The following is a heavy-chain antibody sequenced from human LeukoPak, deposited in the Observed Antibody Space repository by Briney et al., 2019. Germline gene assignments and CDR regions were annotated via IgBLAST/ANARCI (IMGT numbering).Heavy chain of an antibody. CDR1: RFTFDGYA. V-gene: IGHV3-9*01. J-gene: IGHJ4*02. D-gene: IGHD6-6*01. CDR2: ISWDSGNT. Sequence: GRSLRLSCADSRFTFDGYAMHWVRQAPGKGLEWVSSISWDSGNTAYAASVKGRFTISRDNAKKSLHLQMNSLRVEDTALNYCAKSGTYSSSSGYIDSWGQGTLVTVSS. CDR3: AKSGTYSSSSGYIDS.